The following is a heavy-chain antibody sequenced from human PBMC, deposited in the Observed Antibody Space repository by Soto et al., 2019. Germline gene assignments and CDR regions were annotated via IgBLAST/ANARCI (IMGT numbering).Heavy chain of an antibody. CDR2: ISGSGGST. CDR3: AKDRVSGGAFDI. J-gene: IGHJ3*02. V-gene: IGHV3-23*01. Sequence: EVQLLESGGGLVQPGGSLRLSCAASGFTFSSYAMSWVRQAPGQGLEWVSAISGSGGSTYYADSVKGRFTISRDNSKNTLYLQMNSLRAEDTAVYYCAKDRVSGGAFDIWGQGTMVTVSS. CDR1: GFTFSSYA. D-gene: IGHD3-10*01.